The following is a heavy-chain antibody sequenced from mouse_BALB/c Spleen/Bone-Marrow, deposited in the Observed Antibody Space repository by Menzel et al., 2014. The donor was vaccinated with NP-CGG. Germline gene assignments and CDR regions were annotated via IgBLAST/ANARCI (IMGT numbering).Heavy chain of an antibody. CDR2: INPNNGNT. Sequence: QVQLQQSGAELVKPGASVKLSCKASGYTFTSYYMYWVKQRPGQGLEWIGGINPNNGNTNFSETFKSKATLTVDKSPSTAYMQLSSLTSEDSAVYYCTRRDYWGQGTTLTVSS. CDR1: GYTFTSYY. CDR3: TRRDY. J-gene: IGHJ2*01. V-gene: IGHV1S81*02.